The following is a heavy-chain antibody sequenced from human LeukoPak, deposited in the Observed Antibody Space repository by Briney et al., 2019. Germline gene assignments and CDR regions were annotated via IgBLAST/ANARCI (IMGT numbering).Heavy chain of an antibody. CDR3: ARVGHLAAAGTYDY. J-gene: IGHJ4*02. V-gene: IGHV4-4*08. CDR2: IFSSGSP. CDR1: GGSPSSYY. D-gene: IGHD6-13*01. Sequence: SETLSLTCAVSGGSPSSYYWSWIRQPPGKGLEWIGNIFSSGSPNYNPSLKSRVTISFDTSRNQFSLKLSSVTAADTAVYYCARVGHLAAAGTYDYWGQGTLVTVSS.